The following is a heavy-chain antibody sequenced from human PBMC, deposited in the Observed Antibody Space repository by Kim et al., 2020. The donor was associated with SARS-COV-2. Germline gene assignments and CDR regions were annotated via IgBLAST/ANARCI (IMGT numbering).Heavy chain of an antibody. Sequence: YADSVKGRFTIYRDNTKNTLNQQMNSLRVEDTAVYYCAIPDYYDSSGYKSWGQGTLVTVSS. J-gene: IGHJ4*02. D-gene: IGHD3-22*01. V-gene: IGHV3-74*01. CDR3: AIPDYYDSSGYKS.